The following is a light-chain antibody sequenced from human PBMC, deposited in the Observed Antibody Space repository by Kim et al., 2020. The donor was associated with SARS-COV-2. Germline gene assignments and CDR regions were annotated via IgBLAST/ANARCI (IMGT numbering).Light chain of an antibody. CDR2: STH. Sequence: GVTDTCPCGLCSGSSSPLYYPSSYQQTPGQAPRTLLYSTHTRSSGVPDRFSGSILGNKAALTITGAQADDESDYYCVLYMGSGMWVFGGGTQLTVL. V-gene: IGLV8-61*01. CDR3: VLYMGSGMWV. CDR1: SGSSSPLYY. J-gene: IGLJ3*02.